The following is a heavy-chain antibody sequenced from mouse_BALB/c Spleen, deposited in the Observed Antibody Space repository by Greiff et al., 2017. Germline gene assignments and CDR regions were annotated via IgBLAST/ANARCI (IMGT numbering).Heavy chain of an antibody. CDR2: IYPGNSDT. Sequence: VQLQQSGTVLARPGASVKMSCKASGYSFTSYWMHWVKQRPGQGLEWIGAIYPGNSDTSYNQKFKGKAKLTAVTSASTAYMELSSLTNEDSAVYYWTRSGTTRYFDYWGQGTTLTVSS. D-gene: IGHD1-1*01. V-gene: IGHV1-5*01. J-gene: IGHJ2*01. CDR1: GYSFTSYW. CDR3: TRSGTTRYFDY.